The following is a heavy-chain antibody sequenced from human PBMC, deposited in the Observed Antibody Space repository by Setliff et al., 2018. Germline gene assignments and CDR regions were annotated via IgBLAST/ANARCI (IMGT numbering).Heavy chain of an antibody. CDR1: GFIFSSSW. D-gene: IGHD5-12*01. V-gene: IGHV3-7*01. J-gene: IGHJ4*02. Sequence: PGGSLRLSCAASGFIFSSSWMSWVRQSPGKGLEWVAYIKEDGSEKYHVDSVKGRFAISRDNAKNSLYLQMNSLRAEDTAVYYCARWGRGYSRGFDYWGQGTLVTVSS. CDR2: IKEDGSEK. CDR3: ARWGRGYSRGFDY.